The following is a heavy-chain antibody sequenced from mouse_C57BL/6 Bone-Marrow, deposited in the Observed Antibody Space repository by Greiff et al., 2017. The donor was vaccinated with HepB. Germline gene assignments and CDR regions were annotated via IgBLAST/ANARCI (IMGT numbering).Heavy chain of an antibody. Sequence: VKLMESGPGMVKPSQSLSLSCTVTCYSFTSGFDWLCIRHFPGNILEWMVYISYSGSTNYNPSLKSRISITHDTSKNHFFLKLNSVTTEDTATYYGAREGGYYGSREVPAWFAYWGQGTLVTVSA. CDR1: CYSFTSGFD. D-gene: IGHD1-1*01. CDR3: AREGGYYGSREVPAWFAY. V-gene: IGHV3-1*01. CDR2: ISYSGST. J-gene: IGHJ3*01.